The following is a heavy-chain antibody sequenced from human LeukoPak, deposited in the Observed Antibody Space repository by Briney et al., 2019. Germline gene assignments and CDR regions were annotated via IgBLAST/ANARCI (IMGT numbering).Heavy chain of an antibody. D-gene: IGHD3-3*01. J-gene: IGHJ3*02. CDR2: IDARSGIT. Sequence: GGSLRLSCAASGFTFTIFGLNWVRQAPGKGPEWVSYIDARSGITYYADSVQGRFTLSRDNARESVFLQMDSLRVDDTAVYYCARIYDFGRGPPGDAFDNWGPGTWVILSS. CDR3: ARIYDFGRGPPGDAFDN. CDR1: GFTFTIFG. V-gene: IGHV3-48*01.